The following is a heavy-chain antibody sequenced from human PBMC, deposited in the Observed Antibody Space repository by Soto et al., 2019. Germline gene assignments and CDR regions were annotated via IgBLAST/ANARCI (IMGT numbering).Heavy chain of an antibody. Sequence: QVPLVQSGAEVKEPGASVRVSCKASGYTFSSNAIHWVRQAPGQELEWMGWINGGNGYAKYSQNFQDRVTLTSDTYASTSDLELSSLRSEDTAIFYCARATYTSGGSPTFAMDVWGQGTTVTVSS. J-gene: IGHJ6*02. D-gene: IGHD3-10*01. CDR1: GYTFSSNA. CDR3: ARATYTSGGSPTFAMDV. V-gene: IGHV1-3*01. CDR2: INGGNGYA.